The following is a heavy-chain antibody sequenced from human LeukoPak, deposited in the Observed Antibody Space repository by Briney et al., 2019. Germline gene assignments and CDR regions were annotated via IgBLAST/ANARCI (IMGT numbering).Heavy chain of an antibody. J-gene: IGHJ4*02. CDR1: GFMFSSNG. CDR2: IQQDGSEK. D-gene: IGHD1-26*01. CDR3: ARDKIVGATHFDY. Sequence: GGSLRLSCAASGFMFSSNGMSWVRQAPGKGLEWVANIQQDGSEKYYVDSVKGRFTISRDNAKNSLYLQMNSLRAEDTAVYYCARDKIVGATHFDYWGQGTLVTVSS. V-gene: IGHV3-7*01.